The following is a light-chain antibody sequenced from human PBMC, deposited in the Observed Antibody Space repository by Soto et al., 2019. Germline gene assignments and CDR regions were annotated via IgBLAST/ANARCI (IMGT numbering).Light chain of an antibody. J-gene: IGKJ4*01. Sequence: DIQMTQSSSSVSASVGDRVTITCWASQGISSWLGWYQQKPGKAPKLLIYAASSLQSGVPSRFSGSGSGTDFTLTISSLQPEDFATYYCQQANSFPFTFGGGTKVEIK. CDR1: QGISSW. V-gene: IGKV1D-12*01. CDR2: AAS. CDR3: QQANSFPFT.